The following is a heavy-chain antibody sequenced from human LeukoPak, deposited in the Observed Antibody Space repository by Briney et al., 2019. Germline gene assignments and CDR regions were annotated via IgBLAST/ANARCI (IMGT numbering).Heavy chain of an antibody. Sequence: GGSLRLSCAASGFTFSSYEMSWVRQAPGKGLEWVSYISSSGSTIYYADSVKGRFTISRDNAKNSLYLQMNSLRAEDTAVYYCARIMVATIREAFDYWGQGTLVTVSS. CDR2: ISSSGSTI. V-gene: IGHV3-48*03. CDR3: ARIMVATIREAFDY. J-gene: IGHJ4*02. CDR1: GFTFSSYE. D-gene: IGHD5-12*01.